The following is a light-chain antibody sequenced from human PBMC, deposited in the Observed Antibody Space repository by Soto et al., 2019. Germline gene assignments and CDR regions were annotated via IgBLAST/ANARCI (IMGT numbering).Light chain of an antibody. CDR2: GAS. CDR3: QHYNNWPPWT. V-gene: IGKV3-15*01. J-gene: IGKJ1*01. Sequence: EIVMTQSPATLSVSPGERATFSCRASQSVSSNLAWYQQKPGQAPRLLIYGASIRATGIPARFSGSESGTEFTLTISTLQSEDFAIYYCQHYNNWPPWTFGQGTKVDIK. CDR1: QSVSSN.